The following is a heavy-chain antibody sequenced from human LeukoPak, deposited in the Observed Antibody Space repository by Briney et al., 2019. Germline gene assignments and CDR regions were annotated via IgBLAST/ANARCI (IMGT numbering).Heavy chain of an antibody. V-gene: IGHV3-74*01. CDR2: INTDGSST. Sequence: GGSLRPSCAASGFTFSSYWMHWVRQAPGKGLVWVSRINTDGSSTSYADSVKGRFTISRDNAKNTLYLQMNSLRAEDTAVYYCARGAQLGPYDAFDIWGQGTMVTVSS. D-gene: IGHD7-27*01. CDR3: ARGAQLGPYDAFDI. J-gene: IGHJ3*02. CDR1: GFTFSSYW.